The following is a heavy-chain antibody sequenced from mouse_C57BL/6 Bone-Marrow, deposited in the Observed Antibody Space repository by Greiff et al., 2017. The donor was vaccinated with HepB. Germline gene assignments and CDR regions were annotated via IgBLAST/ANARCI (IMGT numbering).Heavy chain of an antibody. Sequence: QVQLQQPGAELVKPGASVKLSCKASGYTFTSYWMHWVKQRPGQGLEWIGMIHPNSGSTNYNEKFKSKATLTVDKSSSTAYMQLSSLTSEDSAVYYCARSPMTTVVATDYAMDYWGQGTSVTVSS. J-gene: IGHJ4*01. V-gene: IGHV1-64*01. D-gene: IGHD1-1*01. CDR3: ARSPMTTVVATDYAMDY. CDR1: GYTFTSYW. CDR2: IHPNSGST.